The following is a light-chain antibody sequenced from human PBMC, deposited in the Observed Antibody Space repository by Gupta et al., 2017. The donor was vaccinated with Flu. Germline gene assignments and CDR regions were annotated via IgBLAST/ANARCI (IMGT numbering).Light chain of an antibody. J-gene: IGLJ2*01. Sequence: SCSGDKLGNKYTCWYQQKPGQSPVVVIFEDNKRPSGIPERFSGSNSGNTATLTISATQALDEADYFCQAWDSSSAFFGGGTKLTVL. CDR1: KLGNKY. V-gene: IGLV3-1*01. CDR2: EDN. CDR3: QAWDSSSAF.